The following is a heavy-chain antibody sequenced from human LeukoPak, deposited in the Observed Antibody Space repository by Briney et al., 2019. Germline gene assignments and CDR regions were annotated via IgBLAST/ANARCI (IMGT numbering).Heavy chain of an antibody. CDR3: ARRYQRADDY. D-gene: IGHD2-2*01. J-gene: IGHJ4*02. V-gene: IGHV1-69*04. Sequence: SVKVSCKASGGTFTSYAISWVRQAPGQGLEWMGRIIPIFGIANYAQKFQGRVTITADKSTSTAYMERSSLRSEDTAVYYCARRYQRADDYWGQGTLVTVSS. CDR2: IIPIFGIA. CDR1: GGTFTSYA.